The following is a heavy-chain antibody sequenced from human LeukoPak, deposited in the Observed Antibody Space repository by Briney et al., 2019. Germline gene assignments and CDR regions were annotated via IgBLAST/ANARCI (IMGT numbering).Heavy chain of an antibody. V-gene: IGHV3-48*03. CDR1: GFTFNIYE. CDR3: VRDATLIPGTVYFDY. Sequence: PGGSLRLSCAASGFTFNIYEMNWVRQAPGKGLEWISHINTDSSSIHYADSMKGRFTISRDNAKNSLYLQMNSLRGEDTAIYYCVRDATLIPGTVYFDYWGQGALVTVSS. CDR2: INTDSSSI. D-gene: IGHD2-15*01. J-gene: IGHJ4*02.